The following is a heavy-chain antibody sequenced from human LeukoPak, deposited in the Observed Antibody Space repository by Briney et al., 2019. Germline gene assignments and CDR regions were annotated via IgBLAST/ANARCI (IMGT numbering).Heavy chain of an antibody. Sequence: PGGSLRLSCSASGFTFSNYWMSWLRQAPGKGLQWVANINQDGSVKYYVESVKGRFTISRDNAKNSVYLQMNSLRAEDTAVYYCASRAVDYWGQGTLVTVSS. J-gene: IGHJ4*02. CDR1: GFTFSNYW. CDR3: ASRAVDY. CDR2: INQDGSVK. V-gene: IGHV3-7*01.